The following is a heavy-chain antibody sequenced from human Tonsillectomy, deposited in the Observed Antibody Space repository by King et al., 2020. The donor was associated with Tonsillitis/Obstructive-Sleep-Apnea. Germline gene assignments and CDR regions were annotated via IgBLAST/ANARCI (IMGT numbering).Heavy chain of an antibody. J-gene: IGHJ4*02. Sequence: QLQESGPGLVKPSETLSLTCTVSGGSITSSSYYWDWVRQPPGKGQEWIGGIYYTGRTYYNPSLKSRVTMSVDTSKNQFSLKLSSVTAADTAVYYCVRQGGSGWYYFAYWGQGTLVTVSS. CDR3: VRQGGSGWYYFAY. CDR1: GGSITSSSYY. D-gene: IGHD6-19*01. CDR2: IYYTGRT. V-gene: IGHV4-39*01.